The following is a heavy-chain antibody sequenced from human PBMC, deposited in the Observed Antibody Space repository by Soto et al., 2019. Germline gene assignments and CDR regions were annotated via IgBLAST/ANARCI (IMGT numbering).Heavy chain of an antibody. Sequence: QVQLVQSGAEVKKPGASVKVSCKASGYTFTSYAMHWVRQAPGQRLEWMGWINAGNGNTKYSQKFQGRVTITRDTAASTAYMELSSLRSEDTAVYYCARDRLVGCLEGFAGWFDPWGQGTLVTVSS. D-gene: IGHD3-3*01. CDR1: GYTFTSYA. CDR3: ARDRLVGCLEGFAGWFDP. CDR2: INAGNGNT. J-gene: IGHJ5*02. V-gene: IGHV1-3*01.